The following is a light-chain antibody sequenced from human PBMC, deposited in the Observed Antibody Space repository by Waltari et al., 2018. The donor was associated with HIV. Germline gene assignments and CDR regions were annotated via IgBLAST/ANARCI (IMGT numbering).Light chain of an antibody. Sequence: EIVMTQSPATLSVSPGERVTLSCRASQSVSNKVAWYQKKPGQAPRLLIYGAYNRVTDIPGRFSGSGSGTEFTLTISSLRSEDFAVYYCQQYDSRPPRTFGQVTKVEIK. J-gene: IGKJ1*01. CDR2: GAY. CDR1: QSVSNK. CDR3: QQYDSRPPRT. V-gene: IGKV3-15*01.